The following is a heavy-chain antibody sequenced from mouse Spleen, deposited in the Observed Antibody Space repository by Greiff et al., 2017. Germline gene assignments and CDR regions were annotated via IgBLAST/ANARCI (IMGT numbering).Heavy chain of an antibody. V-gene: IGHV5-9-3*01. CDR1: GFTFSSYA. CDR2: ISSGGSYT. Sequence: EVKLMESGGGLVKPGGSLKLSCAASGFTFSSYAMSWVRQTPEKRLEWVATISSGGSYTYYPDSVKGRFTISRDNAKNTLYQQMSSLRSEDTAMYYCARHSHGSSLFYFDYWGQGTTLTVSS. D-gene: IGHD1-1*01. CDR3: ARHSHGSSLFYFDY. J-gene: IGHJ2*01.